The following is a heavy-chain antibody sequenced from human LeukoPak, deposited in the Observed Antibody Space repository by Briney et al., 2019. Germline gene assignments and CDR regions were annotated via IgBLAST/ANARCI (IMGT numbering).Heavy chain of an antibody. CDR2: TYFTGNT. V-gene: IGHV4-39*01. CDR3: ASHLGRDVFDY. J-gene: IGHJ4*02. Sequence: PSETLSLTCTVSVGSVSTRLHYWGWIRQPPGQGLEWLGTTYFTGNTYYNPSLQSRVHISIDTAKNKFFMRLGSVTAADTAVYYCASHLGRDVFDYWGQGVLVAVSS. CDR1: VGSVSTRLHY. D-gene: IGHD3-16*01.